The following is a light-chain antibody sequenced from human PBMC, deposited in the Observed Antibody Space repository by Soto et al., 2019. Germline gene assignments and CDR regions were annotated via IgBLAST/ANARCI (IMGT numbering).Light chain of an antibody. CDR1: QSISNS. CDR3: QQSYSTTTWT. V-gene: IGKV1-39*01. CDR2: AAS. J-gene: IGKJ1*01. Sequence: IQMTSSRSSLSASVGDRVTIPCRASQSISNSFTWYQQRPGQAPKLLLYAASTLQRGGPSRFSGSGAGTDFTLTISSMQHEHFASYYCQQSYSTTTWTCGQGTKGDI.